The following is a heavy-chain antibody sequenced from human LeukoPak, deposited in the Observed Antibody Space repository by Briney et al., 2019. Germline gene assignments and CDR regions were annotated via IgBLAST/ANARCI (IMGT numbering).Heavy chain of an antibody. J-gene: IGHJ4*02. CDR1: GFTFSNSA. CDR3: AREDYYDSSGYYLGPFDY. D-gene: IGHD3-22*01. V-gene: IGHV3-64*01. CDR2: ISSNGGST. Sequence: PGGSLRLSCAASGFTFSNSAMSWVRQSPGKGLEYVSAISSNGGSTYYANSVKGRFTISRDNSKNTLYLQMGSLRAEDMAVYYCAREDYYDSSGYYLGPFDYWGQGTLVTVSS.